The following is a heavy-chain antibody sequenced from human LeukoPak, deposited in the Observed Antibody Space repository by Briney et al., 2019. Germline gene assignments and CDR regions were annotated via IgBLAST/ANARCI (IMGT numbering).Heavy chain of an antibody. CDR2: ISSSGSTI. J-gene: IGHJ4*02. Sequence: GGSLRLSCAASGFTFSDYYMSWIRQAPGKGLEWVSYISSSGSTIYYADSVKGRFTISRDNAKNSLYLQMTSLRAEDTAVYYCARGFGLRAYYYDSSGYYGPLFDYWGQGTLVTVSS. CDR3: ARGFGLRAYYYDSSGYYGPLFDY. D-gene: IGHD3-22*01. CDR1: GFTFSDYY. V-gene: IGHV3-11*01.